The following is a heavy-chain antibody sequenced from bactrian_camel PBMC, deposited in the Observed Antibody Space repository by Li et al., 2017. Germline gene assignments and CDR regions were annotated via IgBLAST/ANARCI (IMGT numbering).Heavy chain of an antibody. CDR3: AKGSSPLGWFSALTPGDADFGY. Sequence: QLVESGGGLVQPGGSLTLSCVASGYSGNSYCMGWFRQPPGKEREGVAAMYTGFGGGNIYYDDSVKGRFTISRDNATNTVYLQLNSLKTEDTATYYCAKGSSPLGWFSALTPGDADFGYWGQ. J-gene: IGHJ6*01. CDR2: MYTGFGGGNI. D-gene: IGHD1*01. V-gene: IGHV3S1*01. CDR1: GYSGNSYC.